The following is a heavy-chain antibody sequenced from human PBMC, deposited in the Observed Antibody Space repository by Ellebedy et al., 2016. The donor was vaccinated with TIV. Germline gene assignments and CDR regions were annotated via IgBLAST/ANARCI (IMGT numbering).Heavy chain of an antibody. V-gene: IGHV3-23*01. D-gene: IGHD1-1*01. Sequence: GESLKISCAASGFTFSDYAMRWVRQAPGKGLEWVSAISGGSENTFYAASVKGRFTISRDNSNNTLYLQLNSLRAEDTALIYCARIKTNWYFKLWGRGTLVTVSS. J-gene: IGHJ2*01. CDR2: ISGGSENT. CDR1: GFTFSDYA. CDR3: ARIKTNWYFKL.